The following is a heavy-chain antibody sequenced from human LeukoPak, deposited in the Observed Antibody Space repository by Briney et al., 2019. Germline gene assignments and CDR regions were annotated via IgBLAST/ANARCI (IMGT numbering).Heavy chain of an antibody. Sequence: ASVKVSCKASGYTFTGYYMHWVRQAPGQGLEWMGWINPNSGGTNYAQKFQGRVTMARDTSISTAYMELSRLGSDDTAVYYCARVPFSYCGGDCYFDYWGQGTLVTASS. J-gene: IGHJ4*02. V-gene: IGHV1-2*02. D-gene: IGHD2-21*02. CDR3: ARVPFSYCGGDCYFDY. CDR2: INPNSGGT. CDR1: GYTFTGYY.